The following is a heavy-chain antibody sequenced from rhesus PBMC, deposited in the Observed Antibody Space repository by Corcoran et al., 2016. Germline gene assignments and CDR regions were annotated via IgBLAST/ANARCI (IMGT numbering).Heavy chain of an antibody. J-gene: IGHJ4*01. V-gene: IGHV4S7*01. CDR1: GGSISARSY. CDR3: ARAWQLVGVDY. CDR2: SNGSGGST. Sequence: QVQLQESGPGLVKPSETLSLTCAVSGGSISARSYWSWIRQPPGKGLEWIGYSNGSGGSTYYNPSLKSRVTISTDTSKNQFSLKLSSVTAADTAVYYCARAWQLVGVDYWGQGVLVTVSS. D-gene: IGHD6-13*01.